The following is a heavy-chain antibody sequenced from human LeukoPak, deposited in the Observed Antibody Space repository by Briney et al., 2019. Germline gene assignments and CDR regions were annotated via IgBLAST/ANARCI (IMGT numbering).Heavy chain of an antibody. Sequence: GGSLRLSCTASGFSFSGHWMHWARQLPGKGLVWVSRISPTGSTTSYADSVKGRSTVSRDNAKNTLYLQVNNLRAEDTAVYYCARGPNSNWSGLDFWGQGTLLTVSS. CDR1: GFSFSGHW. CDR3: ARGPNSNWSGLDF. J-gene: IGHJ4*02. V-gene: IGHV3-74*01. D-gene: IGHD6-6*01. CDR2: ISPTGSTT.